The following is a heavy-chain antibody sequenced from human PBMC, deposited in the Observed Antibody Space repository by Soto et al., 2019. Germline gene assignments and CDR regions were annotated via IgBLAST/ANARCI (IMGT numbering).Heavy chain of an antibody. CDR2: IYPGDSDT. Sequence: PGESLKISCKGSGYSFTSYWIGWVRQMPGKGLEWMGIIYPGDSDTRYSPSFRGQVTISADRSITTAYLQWSSLKASDTAMYYCARHPNGDYAFMDVWGRGTTVTVSS. D-gene: IGHD4-17*01. J-gene: IGHJ6*02. V-gene: IGHV5-51*01. CDR3: ARHPNGDYAFMDV. CDR1: GYSFTSYW.